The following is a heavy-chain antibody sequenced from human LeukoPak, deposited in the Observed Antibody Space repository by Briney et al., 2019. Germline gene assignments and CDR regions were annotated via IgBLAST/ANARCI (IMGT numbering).Heavy chain of an antibody. CDR2: ISWDGGST. Sequence: PGGSLRLSCAASGFTFDDYTMHWVRQAPGKGLEWVSLISWDGGSTYYADSVKGRFTISRDNSKNSLYLQMNSLRTEDTALYYCAKDSSRYYDSSGYSDWGQGTLVTVSS. J-gene: IGHJ4*02. V-gene: IGHV3-43*01. D-gene: IGHD3-22*01. CDR1: GFTFDDYT. CDR3: AKDSSRYYDSSGYSD.